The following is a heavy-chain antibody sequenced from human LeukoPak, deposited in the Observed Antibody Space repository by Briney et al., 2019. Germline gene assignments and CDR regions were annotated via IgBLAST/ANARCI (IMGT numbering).Heavy chain of an antibody. CDR2: ISYDGSNK. D-gene: IGHD3-10*01. V-gene: IGHV3-30-3*01. CDR3: ARDVLTYGSYFDY. Sequence: GGSLRLSCAASGFTFSSYAMHWVRQAPGKGLEWVAVISYDGSNKYYADSVKGRFTISRDNSKNTPYLQMNSLRAEDTAVYYCARDVLTYGSYFDYWGQGTLVTVSS. J-gene: IGHJ4*02. CDR1: GFTFSSYA.